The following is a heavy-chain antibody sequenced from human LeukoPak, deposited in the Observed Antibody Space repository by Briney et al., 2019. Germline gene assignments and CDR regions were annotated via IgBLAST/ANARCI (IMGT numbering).Heavy chain of an antibody. Sequence: GVSLRLCWAASGFTLSSYGMHWVRQAPGKGLEWVAVISYDGSNKYYADSVKGRFTISRDNSKNTLYLQMNSLRAEDTAVYYCAKDRNAFDIWGQGTMVTVSS. CDR3: AKDRNAFDI. J-gene: IGHJ3*02. CDR2: ISYDGSNK. V-gene: IGHV3-30*18. CDR1: GFTLSSYG.